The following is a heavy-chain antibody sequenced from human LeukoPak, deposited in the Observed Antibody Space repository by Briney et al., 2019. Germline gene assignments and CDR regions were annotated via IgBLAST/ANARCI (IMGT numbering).Heavy chain of an antibody. CDR2: INHSGST. D-gene: IGHD3-10*01. Sequence: PSETLSLTCAVYGGSFSGYYWSWIRQPPGKGLEWIGEINHSGSTNYNPSLKSRVTISVDTSKNQFSLKLSSVTAADTAVYYCARGMVRGVMPMNYYYYYMDVWGKGTTVTISS. CDR1: GGSFSGYY. CDR3: ARGMVRGVMPMNYYYYYMDV. J-gene: IGHJ6*03. V-gene: IGHV4-34*01.